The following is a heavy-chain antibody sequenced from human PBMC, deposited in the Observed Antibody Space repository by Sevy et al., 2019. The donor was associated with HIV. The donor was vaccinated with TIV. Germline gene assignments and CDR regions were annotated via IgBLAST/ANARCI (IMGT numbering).Heavy chain of an antibody. CDR1: GFTFRSYG. CDR2: IRYDGTTK. CDR3: AKGLGMVQGALLSEDL. J-gene: IGHJ3*01. D-gene: IGHD3-10*01. V-gene: IGHV3-30*02. Sequence: GGSLGLSCAASGFTFRSYGMHWVRQAPGKGLEWVAFIRYDGTTKYYADSVKGRFTISRDNSKNTLYLQMNSLRPEDTSVYYCAKGLGMVQGALLSEDLWGQGTMVTVSS.